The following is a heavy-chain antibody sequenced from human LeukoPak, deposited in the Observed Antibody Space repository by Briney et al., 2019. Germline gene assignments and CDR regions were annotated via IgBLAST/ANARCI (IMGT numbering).Heavy chain of an antibody. V-gene: IGHV1-24*01. CDR2: FDPEDGET. J-gene: IGHJ4*02. D-gene: IGHD4-17*01. CDR3: ATDQEGDYVPRFDY. CDR1: GYTLTELS. Sequence: GASVKVSCKVSGYTLTELSMHWVRQAPGKGLEWMGGFDPEDGETIYAQKFQGRVTMTEDTSTDTAYMELSSLRSEDTAVYYCATDQEGDYVPRFDYWGQGTLVTVSS.